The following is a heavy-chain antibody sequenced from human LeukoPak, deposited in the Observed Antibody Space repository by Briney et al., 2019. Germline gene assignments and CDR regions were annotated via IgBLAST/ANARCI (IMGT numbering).Heavy chain of an antibody. CDR1: GFIFSDYY. V-gene: IGHV3-11*04. Sequence: GGSLRLSCAASGFIFSDYYMSWIRQAPAKGLEWVSYISSSSSTIYYADSVKGRFTISRDNAKNSLYLQMNSLRAEDTAVYYCASDTPYDSSGYYYDSDAFDIWGQGTMVTVSS. CDR3: ASDTPYDSSGYYYDSDAFDI. D-gene: IGHD3-22*01. CDR2: ISSSSSTI. J-gene: IGHJ3*02.